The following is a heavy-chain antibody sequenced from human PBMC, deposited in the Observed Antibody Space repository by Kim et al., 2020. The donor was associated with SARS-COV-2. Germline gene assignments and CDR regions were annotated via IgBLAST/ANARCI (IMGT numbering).Heavy chain of an antibody. Sequence: SETLSLTCTVSGGSISSSSYYWGWIRQPPGKGLEWIGSIYYSGSTYYNPSLKSRVTISVDTSKNQFSLKLSSVTAADTAVYYCARSSPYNWNDLSGVPRWFDPWGQGTLVTVSS. V-gene: IGHV4-39*01. CDR1: GGSISSSSYY. CDR3: ARSSPYNWNDLSGVPRWFDP. J-gene: IGHJ5*02. D-gene: IGHD1-20*01. CDR2: IYYSGST.